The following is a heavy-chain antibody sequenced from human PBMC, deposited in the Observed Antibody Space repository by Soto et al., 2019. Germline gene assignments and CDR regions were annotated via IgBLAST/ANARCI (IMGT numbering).Heavy chain of an antibody. CDR2: IYNIGST. D-gene: IGHD3-22*01. Sequence: SDTLSLTCTVSGRSIRGYYWSWLRQPPGKGLEWIGYIYNIGSTNYNPSLRSRVTMSIDTSQEQFSLKLSSVTATDTAVYYCARDYYDSSDYTTNWFDPWGQGTLVTVS. J-gene: IGHJ5*02. CDR1: GRSIRGYY. CDR3: ARDYYDSSDYTTNWFDP. V-gene: IGHV4-59*08.